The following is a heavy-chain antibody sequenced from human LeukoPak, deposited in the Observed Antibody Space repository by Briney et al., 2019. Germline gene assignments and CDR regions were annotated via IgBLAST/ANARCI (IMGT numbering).Heavy chain of an antibody. Sequence: PSETLSLTCTVSGGSISSSSYYWGWIRQPPGKGLEWIGSIYYSGSTYYNPSLKSRVTISVDTSKNQFPLKLSSVTAADTAVYYCARERNYDVLTGYYRGPPSYYFDYWGQGTLVTVSS. J-gene: IGHJ4*02. V-gene: IGHV4-39*06. CDR3: ARERNYDVLTGYYRGPPSYYFDY. D-gene: IGHD3-9*01. CDR2: IYYSGST. CDR1: GGSISSSSYY.